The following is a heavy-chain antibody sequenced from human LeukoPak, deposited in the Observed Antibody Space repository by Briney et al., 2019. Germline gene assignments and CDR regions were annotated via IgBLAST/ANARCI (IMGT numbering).Heavy chain of an antibody. V-gene: IGHV3-53*01. D-gene: IGHD2-2*01. Sequence: AGGSLRLSCAASGFTVSSNYMSWVRQAPGKGLEWVSVIYSGGSTYCADSVKGRFTISRDNSKNTLYLQMNSLRAEDTAVYYCARGESTAYDAFDIWGQGTMVTVSS. J-gene: IGHJ3*02. CDR2: IYSGGST. CDR1: GFTVSSNY. CDR3: ARGESTAYDAFDI.